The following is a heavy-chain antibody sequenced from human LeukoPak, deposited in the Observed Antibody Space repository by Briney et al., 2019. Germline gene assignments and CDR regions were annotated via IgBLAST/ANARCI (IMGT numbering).Heavy chain of an antibody. V-gene: IGHV4-39*07. CDR1: GGPISSSSYY. J-gene: IGHJ4*02. CDR2: IYYSGST. D-gene: IGHD3-22*01. CDR3: ARGLPYYYDSSHYFDY. Sequence: PSETLSLTCTVSGGPISSSSYYWGWIRQPPGKGLEWIGSIYYSGSTYYNPSLKSRVTISVDTSKNQFSLKLSSVTAADTAVYYCARGLPYYYDSSHYFDYWGQGTLVTVSS.